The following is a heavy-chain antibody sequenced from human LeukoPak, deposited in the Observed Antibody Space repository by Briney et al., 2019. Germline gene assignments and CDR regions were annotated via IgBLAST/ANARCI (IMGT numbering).Heavy chain of an antibody. CDR2: IYYSGST. V-gene: IGHV4-59*12. J-gene: IGHJ3*01. CDR1: GGSISSYY. D-gene: IGHD6-19*01. CDR3: AREDAVSSDDAFDL. Sequence: SETLSLTCTVSGGSISSYYWNWIRQPPGKGMEWIGYIYYSGSTNYNPSLKSRVTISVDTSKNQFSLKLSSVTAADTAMYYCAREDAVSSDDAFDLWGQGTMVTVS.